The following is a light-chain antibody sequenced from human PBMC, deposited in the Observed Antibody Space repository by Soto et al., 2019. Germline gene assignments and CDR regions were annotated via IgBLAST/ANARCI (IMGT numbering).Light chain of an antibody. CDR3: QQSYSTPYT. CDR2: AAS. CDR1: QGISSY. Sequence: DIQMTQSPSSLSASAGDRVTITCRASQGISSYFNWYQQKPGKAPKLLIYAASNLQSGVPSRFSGFGSGTEFTLTIISLQPEDFATYYCQQSYSTPYTFGQGTKVDIK. J-gene: IGKJ2*01. V-gene: IGKV1-39*01.